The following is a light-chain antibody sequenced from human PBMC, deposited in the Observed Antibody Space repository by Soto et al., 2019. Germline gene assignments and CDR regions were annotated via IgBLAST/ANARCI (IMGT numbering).Light chain of an antibody. Sequence: QSALTQPASVSGSPGQSITISCTGTITDVGSSNYVSWYKQHPGKAPKLMIYDVSHRPSGVSNRFSGSKSGDTSSLTSSGLQAEDEADYYCSAYTTTRTWVFGGGTKLTVL. V-gene: IGLV2-14*01. CDR1: ITDVGSSNY. CDR3: SAYTTTRTWV. CDR2: DVS. J-gene: IGLJ2*01.